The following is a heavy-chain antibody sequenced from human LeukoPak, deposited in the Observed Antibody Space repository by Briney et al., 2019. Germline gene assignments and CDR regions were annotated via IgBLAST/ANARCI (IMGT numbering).Heavy chain of an antibody. CDR1: GGSFSGYY. CDR2: INHSGST. V-gene: IGHV4-34*01. J-gene: IGHJ4*02. D-gene: IGHD3-16*01. CDR3: ARALWAGVEHYFDY. Sequence: SETLSLTCAVYGGSFSGYYWSWIRQPPGKGLEWIGEINHSGSTNYNPSLKSRVTTSVDTSKNQFSLKLSSVTAADTAVYYCARALWAGVEHYFDYWGQGTLVTVSS.